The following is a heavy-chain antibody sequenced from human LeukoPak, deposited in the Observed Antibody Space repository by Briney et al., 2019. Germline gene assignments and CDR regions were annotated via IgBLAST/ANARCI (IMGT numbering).Heavy chain of an antibody. CDR3: AKGITAYYYGSGSQ. V-gene: IGHV3-23*01. Sequence: PGGSLRLSCAASGVTFSSYEMNWVRQAPGKGLEWVSAISGSGGSTYYADSVKGRFTISRDNAKNTLYLQMNSLRAEDTAVYYCAKGITAYYYGSGSQWGQGTLVTVSS. D-gene: IGHD3-10*01. J-gene: IGHJ4*02. CDR1: GVTFSSYE. CDR2: ISGSGGST.